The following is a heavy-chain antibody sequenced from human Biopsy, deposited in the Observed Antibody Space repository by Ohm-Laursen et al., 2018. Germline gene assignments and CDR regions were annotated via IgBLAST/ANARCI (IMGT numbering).Heavy chain of an antibody. CDR3: ASGDIGGIGLDV. CDR1: GDTFTTSA. V-gene: IGHV1-69*04. Sequence: ASVKVSCKASGDTFTTSAISWVRQVPGQGLDWMGRIIPILGTVDYGQNFQGRVTIRADTSTTSLELTSLRYDDTAVYYCASGDIGGIGLDVWGLGTTVTVSS. D-gene: IGHD3-10*01. CDR2: IIPILGTV. J-gene: IGHJ6*02.